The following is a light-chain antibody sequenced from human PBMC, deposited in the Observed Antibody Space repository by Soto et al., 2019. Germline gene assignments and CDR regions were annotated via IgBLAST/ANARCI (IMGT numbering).Light chain of an antibody. Sequence: DIQMTQSPSTLSASVGDRVTITYRASQSLSSWLAWYQQKPGKAPNLLIYKASSLESGVPSRFSGSGSGTEFTLTISSLQPDDFATYYCQQYNSFPYTFGQGTKLEIK. CDR1: QSLSSW. J-gene: IGKJ2*01. CDR2: KAS. V-gene: IGKV1-5*03. CDR3: QQYNSFPYT.